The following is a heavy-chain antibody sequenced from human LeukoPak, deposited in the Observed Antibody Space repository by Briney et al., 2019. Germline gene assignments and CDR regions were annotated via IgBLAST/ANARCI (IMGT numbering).Heavy chain of an antibody. CDR1: GFTFSSYG. J-gene: IGHJ4*02. D-gene: IGHD4-17*01. Sequence: GGSLRLSCAASGFTFSSYGMHWVRQAPGKGLEWVAFIRYDGSNKYYADSVKGRFTISRDNSKDTLYLQMNSLRAEDTAVYYCAKLTDYGDFDFDYWGQGTLVTVSS. CDR2: IRYDGSNK. V-gene: IGHV3-30*02. CDR3: AKLTDYGDFDFDY.